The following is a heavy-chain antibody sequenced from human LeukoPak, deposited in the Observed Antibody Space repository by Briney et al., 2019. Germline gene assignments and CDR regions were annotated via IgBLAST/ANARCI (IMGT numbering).Heavy chain of an antibody. CDR3: AKGLLREFDY. J-gene: IGHJ4*02. Sequence: PGGSLRLSCAASGFTFNNYWMNWVRQAPGKGLEWVANRNQDGSEKYYVESVRGRFTISRDNSKNSLYLQMNSLRTEDTALYYCAKGLLREFDYWGQGTLVTVSS. CDR2: RNQDGSEK. V-gene: IGHV3-7*03. CDR1: GFTFNNYW. D-gene: IGHD6-19*01.